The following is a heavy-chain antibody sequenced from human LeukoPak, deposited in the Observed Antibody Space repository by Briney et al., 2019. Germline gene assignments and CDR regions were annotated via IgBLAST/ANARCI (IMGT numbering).Heavy chain of an antibody. V-gene: IGHV3-48*02. J-gene: IGHJ4*02. D-gene: IGHD3-16*01. CDR1: GFTFSSYN. CDR2: ISSGSSTI. CDR3: ARGETARVDY. Sequence: GGSLRLSCAASGFTFSSYNMNWVRQAPGKGLEWLSYISSGSSTIYYADSVEGRFTISRDNAKNSLYLQMNSLRDEDTAVYYCARGETARVDYWGQGILVTVSS.